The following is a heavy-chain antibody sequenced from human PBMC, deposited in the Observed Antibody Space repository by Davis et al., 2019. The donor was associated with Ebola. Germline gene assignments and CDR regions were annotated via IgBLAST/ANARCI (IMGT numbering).Heavy chain of an antibody. CDR1: GFTFSSYA. V-gene: IGHV3-23*01. Sequence: GESLKISCAASGFTFSSYAMSWVRQAPGKGLEWVSAISGSGGSTYYADSVKGRFTISSDNAKNTLYLQMNSRRAEDTAVYYCARVKIGYSLRWFDPWGQGTLVTVSS. CDR2: ISGSGGST. D-gene: IGHD5-18*01. CDR3: ARVKIGYSLRWFDP. J-gene: IGHJ5*02.